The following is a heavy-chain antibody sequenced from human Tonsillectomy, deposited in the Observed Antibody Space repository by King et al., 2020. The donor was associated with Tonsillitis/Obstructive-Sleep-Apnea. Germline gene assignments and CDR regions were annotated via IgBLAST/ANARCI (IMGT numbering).Heavy chain of an antibody. V-gene: IGHV1-2*02. CDR2: INPNSGGT. J-gene: IGHJ5*02. D-gene: IGHD1-26*01. Sequence: VQLVESGAEMKKPGASVKVSCKASGYSFTGYYMHWVRQTPGQGLEWMGWINPNSGGTNYAPKFQGRVTMTRDTSINTAYMEVTSLRSDDTAVYYCASWEISELAWGQGTLVTVSS. CDR3: ASWEISELA. CDR1: GYSFTGYY.